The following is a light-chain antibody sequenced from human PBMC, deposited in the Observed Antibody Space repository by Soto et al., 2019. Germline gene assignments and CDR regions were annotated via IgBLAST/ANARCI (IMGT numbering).Light chain of an antibody. CDR2: AAS. J-gene: IGKJ5*01. CDR1: QGISSY. CDR3: QQLTSYPIT. V-gene: IGKV1-9*01. Sequence: IQLTQSRASLSASVGDRVTITCRGSQGISSYLAWYQQKPGKAPKLLIYAASTLQSGVPSRFSGSGSGTDSTLTISSLQPEDFATYYCQQLTSYPITFGQVTRLENK.